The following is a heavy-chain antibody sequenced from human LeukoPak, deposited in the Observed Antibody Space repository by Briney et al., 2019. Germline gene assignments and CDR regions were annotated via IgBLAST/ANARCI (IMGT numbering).Heavy chain of an antibody. CDR3: AKDPTSDVVTYYYDSSGYHPMYNWFDP. V-gene: IGHV3-23*01. CDR1: GFTFNNYA. D-gene: IGHD3-22*01. J-gene: IGHJ5*02. Sequence: GGSLRLSCAASGFTFNNYAMSWVRQAPGKGLEWVSAISGSGGSTYYADSVKGRFTISRDNSKNTLYLQMNSLRAEDTAVYYCAKDPTSDVVTYYYDSSGYHPMYNWFDPWGQGTLVTVSS. CDR2: ISGSGGST.